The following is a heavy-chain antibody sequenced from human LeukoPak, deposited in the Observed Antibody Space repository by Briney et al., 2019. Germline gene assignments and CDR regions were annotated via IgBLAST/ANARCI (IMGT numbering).Heavy chain of an antibody. Sequence: ASVKVSCKASGGTFSSYAISWVRQAPGQGLEWMGGINPNSCGTNYAQKFQGRVTMTRDTSLSTAYMELSRLRSDDTAVYYCARDGGLVGATNYYYYMDVWGKGTTVTISS. CDR1: GGTFSSYA. CDR3: ARDGGLVGATNYYYYMDV. J-gene: IGHJ6*03. V-gene: IGHV1-2*02. D-gene: IGHD1-26*01. CDR2: INPNSCGT.